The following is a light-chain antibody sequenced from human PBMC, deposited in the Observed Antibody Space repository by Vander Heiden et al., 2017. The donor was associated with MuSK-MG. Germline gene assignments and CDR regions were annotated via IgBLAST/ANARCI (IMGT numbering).Light chain of an antibody. CDR2: AAS. CDR3: QQTFRTPFA. CDR1: QSISDS. J-gene: IGKJ3*01. V-gene: IGKV1-39*01. Sequence: DIQVTQSPSSLSASVGDRVTISCRTSQSISDSLNWYQQKPGKVPELLIYAASNLQSGVPSRFSGSGSGTGFILTIDSLQPEDFATYYCQQTFRTPFAFGPGTKVDVK.